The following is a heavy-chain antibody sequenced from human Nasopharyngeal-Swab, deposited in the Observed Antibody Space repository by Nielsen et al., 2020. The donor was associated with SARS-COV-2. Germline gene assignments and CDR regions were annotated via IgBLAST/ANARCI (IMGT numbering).Heavy chain of an antibody. Sequence: WIRQPPGKGLEWIGYIYYSGSTNYNPSLKSRVTISVDTSKNQFSLKLSPVTAADTAVYYCARDIRTYDILTGYSLGYFDLWGRGTLVTVSS. D-gene: IGHD3-9*01. CDR2: IYYSGST. CDR3: ARDIRTYDILTGYSLGYFDL. J-gene: IGHJ2*01. V-gene: IGHV4-59*01.